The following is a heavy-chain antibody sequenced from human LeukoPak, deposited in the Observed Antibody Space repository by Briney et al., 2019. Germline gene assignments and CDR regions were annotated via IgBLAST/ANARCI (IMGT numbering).Heavy chain of an antibody. Sequence: SETLSLTCAVYGGSFSGYYWSWIRQPPGKGLEWIGYIYYSGSTNYNPSLKSRVTISVDTSKNQFSLKLSSVTAADTAVYYCARVGSSWSSYYFDYWGQGTLVTVSS. V-gene: IGHV4-59*01. CDR1: GGSFSGYY. D-gene: IGHD6-13*01. CDR3: ARVGSSWSSYYFDY. CDR2: IYYSGST. J-gene: IGHJ4*02.